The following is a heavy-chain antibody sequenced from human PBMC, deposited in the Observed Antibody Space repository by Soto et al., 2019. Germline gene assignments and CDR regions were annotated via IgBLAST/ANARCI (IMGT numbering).Heavy chain of an antibody. J-gene: IGHJ5*02. CDR1: GGSIYRSGYY. V-gene: IGHV4-39*01. CDR2: IDYNGVT. Sequence: SETLSLTCTVSGGSIYRSGYYWGWIRQPPGRGLEWIGNIDYNGVTYSNPSLKSRVTISRDTSKNQFSLKLTSVTAADTALYYCGKVLVGRTAHTASVSSDPATLRTVFS. CDR3: GKVLVGRTAHTASVS. D-gene: IGHD2-15*01.